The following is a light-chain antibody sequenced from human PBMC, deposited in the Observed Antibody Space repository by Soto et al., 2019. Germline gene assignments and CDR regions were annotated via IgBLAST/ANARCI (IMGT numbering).Light chain of an antibody. V-gene: IGKV3-15*01. Sequence: EIVMTQSPATLSVSPGERATLSCRASQSVSSNLAWYQQKLGQAPRLLIYGASTRATGIPARFSGSGSKTEFTLTISSLQSEDFEVYYCQQYSIWPYTFGQGTKLEIK. CDR2: GAS. CDR3: QQYSIWPYT. CDR1: QSVSSN. J-gene: IGKJ2*01.